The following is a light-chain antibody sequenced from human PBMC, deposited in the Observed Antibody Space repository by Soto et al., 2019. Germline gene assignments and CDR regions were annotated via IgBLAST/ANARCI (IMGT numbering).Light chain of an antibody. CDR2: GAS. CDR3: LRYGDSPPAYT. V-gene: IGKV3-20*01. CDR1: QSVSSRN. J-gene: IGKJ2*01. Sequence: EIVLTQSPGTVSLSPGERATLSCRASQSVSSRNLAWYRQKPGQAPSLLIFGASNRATGIPDRFSGSGSGTDFTLTISRLEPEDCAVYCCLRYGDSPPAYTFGQGTKLEIK.